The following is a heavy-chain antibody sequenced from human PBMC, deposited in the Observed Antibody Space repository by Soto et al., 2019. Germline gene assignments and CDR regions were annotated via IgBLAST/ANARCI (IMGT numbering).Heavy chain of an antibody. Sequence: QVQLVQSGAEVKKPGSSVKVSCKASGGTFSSYAISWVRQAPGQGLEWMGGIIPIFGTANYAQKFQGRVTITADESTSTAYMELSSLRSEDTAAYYCATSNYGDYHGAGGFDLWGRGTLVTVSS. J-gene: IGHJ2*01. CDR1: GGTFSSYA. D-gene: IGHD4-17*01. V-gene: IGHV1-69*12. CDR2: IIPIFGTA. CDR3: ATSNYGDYHGAGGFDL.